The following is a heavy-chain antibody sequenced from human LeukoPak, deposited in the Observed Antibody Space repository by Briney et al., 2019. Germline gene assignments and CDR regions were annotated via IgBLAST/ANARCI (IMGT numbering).Heavy chain of an antibody. CDR2: IYYSGGT. D-gene: IGHD3-16*01. CDR1: GGSINYYY. J-gene: IGHJ5*02. Sequence: PAETLSLTCTVSGGSINYYYWMWIRQPPGKGLEWIGYIYYSGGTHYNPSLKSRVTMLVDTSKNQFSLKLNSVTAADTAVYYCARHYEPWGQGTLVTVSS. CDR3: ARHYEP. V-gene: IGHV4-59*08.